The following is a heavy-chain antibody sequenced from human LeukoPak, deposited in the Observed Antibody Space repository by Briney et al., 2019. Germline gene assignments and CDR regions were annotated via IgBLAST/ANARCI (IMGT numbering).Heavy chain of an antibody. Sequence: GGSLRLSCAASGFTFSTYWMHWVRQAPAKGLVWVSRIKSDGSSTNYADSVQDRFTISRDNAKNTLYLQMNSLRAEDTAVYYCARDPVGGRPDYWGQGTLVTVSS. CDR2: IKSDGSST. J-gene: IGHJ4*02. CDR3: ARDPVGGRPDY. D-gene: IGHD1-26*01. V-gene: IGHV3-74*01. CDR1: GFTFSTYW.